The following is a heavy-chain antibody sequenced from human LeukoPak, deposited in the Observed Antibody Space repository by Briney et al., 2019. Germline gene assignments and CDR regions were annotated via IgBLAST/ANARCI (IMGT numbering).Heavy chain of an antibody. CDR1: GFTFSSYW. CDR2: IKQDGSEK. D-gene: IGHD2-15*01. V-gene: IGHV3-7*05. CDR3: ARDVSGGLGNWFDP. J-gene: IGHJ5*02. Sequence: GGSLRLSCAASGFTFSSYWMSWVRQAPGKGLEWVANIKQDGSEKSYVDSVKGRFTISRDNAKNSLYLQMNSLRAEDTAVYYCARDVSGGLGNWFDPWGQGTLVTVSS.